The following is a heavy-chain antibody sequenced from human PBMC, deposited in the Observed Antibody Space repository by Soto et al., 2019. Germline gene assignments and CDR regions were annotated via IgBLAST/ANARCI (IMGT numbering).Heavy chain of an antibody. D-gene: IGHD3-9*01. V-gene: IGHV4-59*01. CDR2: VYYSRSV. CDR3: ARVTYDSFTAYSYYFDY. J-gene: IGHJ4*02. Sequence: SETLSLTCTVSGDSIRPYYWTRIRQPPGKGLEWIGYVYYSRSVNYKSSLKSRVTMSVDTSKNQFSLRLNSVTAADTAVYYCARVTYDSFTAYSYYFDYWGQGTLVTVSS. CDR1: GDSIRPYY.